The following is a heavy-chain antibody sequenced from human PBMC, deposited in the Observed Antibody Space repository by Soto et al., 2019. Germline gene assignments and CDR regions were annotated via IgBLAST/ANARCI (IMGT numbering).Heavy chain of an antibody. D-gene: IGHD6-19*01. CDR1: GDSISNSRW. CDR2: IFHSGDT. CDR3: AYSTGWYRHDV. V-gene: IGHV4-4*02. Sequence: QVQLQESGPGLVKPSGTLSLTCAVSGDSISNSRWWTWVRQPPGKGLEWIGDIFHSGDTNYNPSRTSLISISVDKSQNPFSLKVSSGTAADSAVYYCAYSTGWYRHDVWGQGTLVTVSS. J-gene: IGHJ3*01.